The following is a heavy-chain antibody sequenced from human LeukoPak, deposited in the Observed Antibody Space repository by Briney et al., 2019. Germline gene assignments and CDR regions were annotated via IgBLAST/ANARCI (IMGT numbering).Heavy chain of an antibody. CDR2: ISSSGSTI. CDR1: GFTFSSYA. Sequence: GGSLRLSCAASGFTFSSYAMSWVRQAPGKGLEWVSSISSSGSTIYYADSVKGRFTISRDDAKNSLYLQMNSLRAEDTAVYYCAELGITMIGGVWGKGTTVTISS. D-gene: IGHD3-10*02. CDR3: AELGITMIGGV. V-gene: IGHV3-48*03. J-gene: IGHJ6*04.